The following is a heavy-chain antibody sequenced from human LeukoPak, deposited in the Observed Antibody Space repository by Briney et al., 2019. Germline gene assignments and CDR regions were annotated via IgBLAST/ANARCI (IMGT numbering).Heavy chain of an antibody. D-gene: IGHD2-2*01. CDR3: ARDDCSSTSCYPF. CDR1: GFTFTSYS. Sequence: GGTLRLSCAASGFTFTSYSMNCVCGAPGAGLGWVSYISSSSSTIYYADSVKGRFTISRDNAKNPLYLQMDSLRAEDTAVYSCARDDCSSTSCYPFWGQGTLVTVSS. V-gene: IGHV3-48*01. CDR2: ISSSSSTI. J-gene: IGHJ4*02.